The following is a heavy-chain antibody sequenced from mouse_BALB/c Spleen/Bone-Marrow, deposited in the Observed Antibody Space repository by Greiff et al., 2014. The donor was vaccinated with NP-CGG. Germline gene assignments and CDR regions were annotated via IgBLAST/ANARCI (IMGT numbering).Heavy chain of an antibody. D-gene: IGHD2-4*01. CDR2: IDPSDSET. CDR1: GYSFTSYW. CDR3: ARHRYDYDDAMDY. Sequence: VQLQQSGPQLVRPGASVKISCKASGYSFTSYWMHWVKQRPGQGLEWIGMIDPSDSETRLNQKFKDKATLTVDESSSTAYMQLSSPTSEDSAVYYCARHRYDYDDAMDYWGQGTSVTVSS. V-gene: IGHV1S126*01. J-gene: IGHJ4*01.